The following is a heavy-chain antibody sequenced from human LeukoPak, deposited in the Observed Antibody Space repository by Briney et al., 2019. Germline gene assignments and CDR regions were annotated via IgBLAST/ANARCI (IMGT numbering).Heavy chain of an antibody. CDR3: VSGYCSGGSCYLGAFDI. Sequence: GGSLRLSCSASGFTFSSYAMHWVRQAPGKGLEYVSDISSNGGRTFYADSVKGRFTISRDNSKNTLYLQMSSLRAEDTAVYYCVSGYCSGGSCYLGAFDIWGQGTMVTVSS. J-gene: IGHJ3*02. V-gene: IGHV3-64D*06. CDR2: ISSNGGRT. CDR1: GFTFSSYA. D-gene: IGHD2-15*01.